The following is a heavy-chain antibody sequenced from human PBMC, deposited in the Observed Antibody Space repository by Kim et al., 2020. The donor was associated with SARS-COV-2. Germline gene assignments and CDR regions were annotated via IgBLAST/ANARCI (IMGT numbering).Heavy chain of an antibody. V-gene: IGHV3-23*01. Sequence: DSGKGRLTNSRDNSKNTLYLQMNSLRAEDTAVYYCAKAAVEMATIGNFDYWGQGTLVTVSS. D-gene: IGHD5-12*01. CDR3: AKAAVEMATIGNFDY. J-gene: IGHJ4*02.